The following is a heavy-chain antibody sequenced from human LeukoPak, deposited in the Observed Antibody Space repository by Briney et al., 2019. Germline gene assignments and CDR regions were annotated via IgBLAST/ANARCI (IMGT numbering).Heavy chain of an antibody. CDR2: IIPILGIA. CDR3: ARALRYDNSSYYHLPFDY. CDR1: GGTFSSYA. Sequence: ASVKVSCKASGGTFSSYAISWVRQAPGQGLEWMGRIIPILGIANYAQKFQGRVTITADKSTSTAYMELSSLRSEDTAVYYCARALRYDNSSYYHLPFDYWGQGTLVTVSS. V-gene: IGHV1-69*04. D-gene: IGHD3-22*01. J-gene: IGHJ4*02.